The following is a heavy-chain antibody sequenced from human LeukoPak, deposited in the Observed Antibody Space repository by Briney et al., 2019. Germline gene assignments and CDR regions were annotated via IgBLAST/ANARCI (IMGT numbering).Heavy chain of an antibody. J-gene: IGHJ5*02. CDR1: GYTFTSYY. V-gene: IGHV1-46*01. Sequence: ASVKVSCKASGYTFTSYYMHWVRQAPGQGLEWMGIINPSGGSTIYAQKFQGRVTMTEDTSTDTAYMELSSLRSEDTAVYYCAKGYCSSTSWGGPTCFSGFDPWGQGTLVTVSS. CDR3: AKGYCSSTSWGGPTCFSGFDP. D-gene: IGHD2-2*01. CDR2: INPSGGST.